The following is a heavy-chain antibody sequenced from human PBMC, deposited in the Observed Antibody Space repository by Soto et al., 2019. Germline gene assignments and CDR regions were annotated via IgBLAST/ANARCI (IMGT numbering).Heavy chain of an antibody. V-gene: IGHV3-72*01. D-gene: IGHD2-21*02. CDR2: ARNKANSYTT. J-gene: IGHJ5*02. CDR3: VRDAYCNGHFPRGFDP. CDR1: GFSFSDYY. Sequence: PWVSLRLSCAASGFSFSDYYIDWGRQASRKGIEWVGRARNKANSYTTGYAASVRGRFTISRDDSKNLLYLQMNSLKTEDTAVYYCVRDAYCNGHFPRGFDPWGQGTLVTVSS.